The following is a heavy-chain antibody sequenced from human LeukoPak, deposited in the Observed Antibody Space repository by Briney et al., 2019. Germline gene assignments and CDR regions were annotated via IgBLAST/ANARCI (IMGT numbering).Heavy chain of an antibody. Sequence: GGSLRFSCAASGFTFSSYGMHWVRQAPGKGLEWVAFIRYDGSNKYYADSVKGRFTISRDNAKNSLYLQMNSLRAEDTAVYYCARDPGYYDSSGYVDYWGQGTLVTVSS. CDR1: GFTFSSYG. CDR2: IRYDGSNK. D-gene: IGHD3-22*01. CDR3: ARDPGYYDSSGYVDY. J-gene: IGHJ4*02. V-gene: IGHV3-30*02.